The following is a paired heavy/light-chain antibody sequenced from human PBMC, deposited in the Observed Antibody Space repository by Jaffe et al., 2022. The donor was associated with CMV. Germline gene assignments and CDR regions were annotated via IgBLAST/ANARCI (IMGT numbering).Heavy chain of an antibody. CDR3: ARQKGPYGDSSTFDY. J-gene: IGHJ4*02. V-gene: IGHV4-59*08. D-gene: IGHD4-17*01. CDR1: DDSISSYY. Sequence: QVQLQESGPGLVKPSETLSLTCTVSDDSISSYYWSWIRQPPGKGLEWIGFIYYRGSTSYNPSLKSRVTISMDTSKNHFSLRLTSVTAADTAVYYCARQKGPYGDSSTFDYWGQGTLVTVSS. CDR2: IYYRGST.
Light chain of an antibody. CDR1: SSDVGGYSY. CDR2: EVN. CDR3: SAYAGSNNLL. J-gene: IGLJ2*01. V-gene: IGLV2-8*01. Sequence: QSALTQPPSASGSPGQSVSISCTGTSSDVGGYSYVSWYQQHPGKAPKLMIYEVNKRPSGVPDRFSGSKSGNTASLTVSGLQAEDEADYYCSAYAGSNNLLFGGGTKVTVL.